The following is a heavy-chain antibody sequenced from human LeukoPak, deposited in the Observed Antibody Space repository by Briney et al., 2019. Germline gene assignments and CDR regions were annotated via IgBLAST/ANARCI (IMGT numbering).Heavy chain of an antibody. CDR3: VRGALPGDNWYFDL. Sequence: PGGSLRLSCATSGFPFSAYDMHWVRQAPGKGLEWVSAFGSAGDTYYPGAVKDRFIISRDYAKNSLYLQMNSLRARDTAVYFCVRGALPGDNWYFDLWGRGTLVTVSS. V-gene: IGHV3-13*01. CDR2: FGSAGDT. J-gene: IGHJ2*01. CDR1: GFPFSAYD.